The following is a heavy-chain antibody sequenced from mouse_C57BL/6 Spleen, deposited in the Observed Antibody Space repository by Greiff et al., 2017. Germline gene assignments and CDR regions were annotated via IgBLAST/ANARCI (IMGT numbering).Heavy chain of an antibody. CDR2: IDPANGNT. J-gene: IGHJ3*01. V-gene: IGHV14-3*01. Sequence: EVQLQQSVAELVRPGASVKLSCTASGFNIKNTYMHWVKQRPEQGLEWIGRIDPANGNTKYAPKFPGKATITADTSSNTAYLQLSSLTSEDTAIYYCARGYDYDEGEFAYWGQGTLVTVSA. D-gene: IGHD2-4*01. CDR1: GFNIKNTY. CDR3: ARGYDYDEGEFAY.